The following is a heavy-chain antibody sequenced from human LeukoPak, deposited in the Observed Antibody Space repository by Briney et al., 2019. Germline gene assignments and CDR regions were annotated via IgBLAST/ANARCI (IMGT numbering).Heavy chain of an antibody. CDR3: ARDGGRLQMPESPINDY. CDR1: GYGFHSYG. D-gene: IGHD1-14*01. CDR2: ISGHDDRT. J-gene: IGHJ4*02. Sequence: ASVKVSCKASGYGFHSYGITWVRQAPGHGLEWMGWISGHDDRTEYAQKFQGRVTMSTDKSTSTASMELRRLTYDDTGVYYCARDGGRLQMPESPINDYWGQGTLVTVSS. V-gene: IGHV1-18*01.